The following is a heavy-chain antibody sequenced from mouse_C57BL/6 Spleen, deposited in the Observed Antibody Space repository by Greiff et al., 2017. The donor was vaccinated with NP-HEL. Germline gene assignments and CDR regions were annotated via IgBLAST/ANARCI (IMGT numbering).Heavy chain of an antibody. CDR3: ARNLDDEAMDY. Sequence: QVQLQQSGPGLVQPSQSLSITCTVSGFSLTSYGVHWVRQSPGKGLEWLGVIWSGGSTDYNAAFISRLSISKDNSKSQVFFKMNSLQADDTAIYCCARNLDDEAMDYWGQGTSVTVSS. J-gene: IGHJ4*01. CDR1: GFSLTSYG. CDR2: IWSGGST. D-gene: IGHD2-12*01. V-gene: IGHV2-2*01.